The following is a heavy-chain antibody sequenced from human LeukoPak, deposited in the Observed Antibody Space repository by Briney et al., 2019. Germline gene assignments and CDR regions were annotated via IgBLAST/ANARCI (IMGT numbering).Heavy chain of an antibody. V-gene: IGHV3-74*01. D-gene: IGHD3-22*01. CDR2: INSDGSST. J-gene: IGHJ5*02. CDR1: GFTFSSYW. CDR3: ARAALSYYYDSSGYQP. Sequence: SGGSLRLSCAAPGFTFSSYWMHWVRHAPGKGLVWVSRINSDGSSTSYADSVKGRFTISRDNAKNTLYLQMNSLRAEDTAVYYCARAALSYYYDSSGYQPWGQGTLVTVSS.